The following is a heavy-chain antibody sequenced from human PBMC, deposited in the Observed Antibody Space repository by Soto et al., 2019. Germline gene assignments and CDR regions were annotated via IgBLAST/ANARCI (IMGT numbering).Heavy chain of an antibody. V-gene: IGHV3-30*18. CDR2: ISYDGSNK. D-gene: IGHD2-8*01. J-gene: IGHJ6*02. CDR3: AKDKGYCTNGGCSHGTYYYYGMDV. Sequence: PGGSLRLSCAASGFTFSSYGMHWVRQAPGKGLEWVAVISYDGSNKYYADSVKGRFTISRDNSKNTLYLQMNSLRAEDTAVYYCAKDKGYCTNGGCSHGTYYYYGMDVWGQGTKVTVSS. CDR1: GFTFSSYG.